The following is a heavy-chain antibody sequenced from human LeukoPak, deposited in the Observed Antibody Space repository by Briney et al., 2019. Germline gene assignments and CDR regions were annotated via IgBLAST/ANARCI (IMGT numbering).Heavy chain of an antibody. CDR2: IYSGGST. CDR1: GFTLSSNY. J-gene: IGHJ3*02. Sequence: GGSLRLSCAASGFTLSSNYMSWVRQAPGKGLEWVSVIYSGGSTYYADSVKGRFTISRDNSKNTLYLQMNSLRAEDTAVYYCAREAGAYCGGDCPHSAAFDIWGQGTMVTVSS. D-gene: IGHD2-21*02. CDR3: AREAGAYCGGDCPHSAAFDI. V-gene: IGHV3-53*01.